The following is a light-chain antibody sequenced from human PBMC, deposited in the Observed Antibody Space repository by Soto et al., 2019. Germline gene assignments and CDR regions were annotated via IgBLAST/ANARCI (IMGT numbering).Light chain of an antibody. V-gene: IGKV1-33*01. J-gene: IGKJ2*01. CDR1: QDISIY. Sequence: DIQMTQSPSSLSASVGDRVTITCRASQDISIYLNWFQPKPGKAPKLLIYDASNLEKGVPSRFTGSGSGTDFTLTINSLQPDEIATYYCQQYNVVPPTFGQGTRLEI. CDR2: DAS. CDR3: QQYNVVPPT.